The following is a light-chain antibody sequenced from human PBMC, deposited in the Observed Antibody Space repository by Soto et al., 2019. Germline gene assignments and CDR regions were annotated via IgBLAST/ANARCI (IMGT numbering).Light chain of an antibody. Sequence: SYELTQPPSVSVSPGQTARIACSGDALPKQYAYWYQQKPGQAPVLLIYKDKERPSGIPERFSGSSSGTTVTLTIGGDQAEDEADYYCQSSDRGDTYWVFGGGTKLTVL. CDR2: KDK. CDR3: QSSDRGDTYWV. CDR1: ALPKQY. V-gene: IGLV3-25*02. J-gene: IGLJ3*02.